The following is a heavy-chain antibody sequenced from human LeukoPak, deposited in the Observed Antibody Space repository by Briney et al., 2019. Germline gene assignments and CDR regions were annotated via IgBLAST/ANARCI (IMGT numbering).Heavy chain of an antibody. CDR2: IRSEAKSYAT. CDR1: GFTFSGSA. J-gene: IGHJ2*01. V-gene: IGHV3-73*01. Sequence: GGSLKLSCAASGFTFSGSAMHWVRQASGKGLEWVGRIRSEAKSYATAYAASVKGRFTISRDDSKNTAYVQMNGLKTEDTAVYYCTSASSGTGDWYFDLWGSGTLVTVSS. CDR3: TSASSGTGDWYFDL. D-gene: IGHD1-14*01.